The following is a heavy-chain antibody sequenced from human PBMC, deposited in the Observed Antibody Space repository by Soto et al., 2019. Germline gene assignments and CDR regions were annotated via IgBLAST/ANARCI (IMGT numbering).Heavy chain of an antibody. CDR2: INNDGSVS. CDR3: ARGDCVGGTCYSLAGSLYYYMDV. Sequence: EVQLVESGGGLVQPGGSLRLSCVASGFTFSNYWMYWVRQATGEGMVWVSRINNDGSVSSYADSVKGRLTISRDNVKNTLYLQMDSLRDEDTAVYYCARGDCVGGTCYSLAGSLYYYMDVWGKGTTVTV. J-gene: IGHJ6*03. D-gene: IGHD2-15*01. CDR1: GFTFSNYW. V-gene: IGHV3-74*01.